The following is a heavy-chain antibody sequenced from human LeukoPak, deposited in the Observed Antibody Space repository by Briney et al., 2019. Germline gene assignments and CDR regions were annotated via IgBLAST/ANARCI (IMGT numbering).Heavy chain of an antibody. V-gene: IGHV3-48*01. CDR1: GFTFSSYS. J-gene: IGHJ6*02. CDR3: ARDRDGFGELSPYYYYSCIDV. D-gene: IGHD3-10*01. CDR2: ISSSSSTI. Sequence: GGSLRLSCAASGFTFSSYSMNWVRQAPGRGLEWVSYISSSSSTIYYADSVKGRFTISRDNAKNSLYLQMNCLRAEDTAVYYCARDRDGFGELSPYYYYSCIDVWGEGSSVT.